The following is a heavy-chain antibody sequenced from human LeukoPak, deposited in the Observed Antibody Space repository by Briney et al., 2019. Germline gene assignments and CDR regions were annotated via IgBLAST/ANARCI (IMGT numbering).Heavy chain of an antibody. V-gene: IGHV3-48*03. CDR1: GFTFSSYE. J-gene: IGHJ5*02. D-gene: IGHD6-13*01. CDR2: ITISGNTM. CDR3: ARLRSKYWFDP. Sequence: PGGSLRLSCAASGFTFSSYEMNWVRQAPGKGLEWVSFITISGNTMYYADSVKGRFTISRENAKNSLYLQMNSLRADDTAVYYCARLRSKYWFDPWGQGTLVTVSS.